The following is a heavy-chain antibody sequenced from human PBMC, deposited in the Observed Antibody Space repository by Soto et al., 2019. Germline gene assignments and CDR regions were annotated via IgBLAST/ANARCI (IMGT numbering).Heavy chain of an antibody. CDR3: ARVQRDIVVVPAAPYYYYYYGMDV. Sequence: QVQLVQSGAEVKKPGSSVKVSCKASGGTFSSYAISWVRQAPGQGLEWMGGIIPIFGTANYAQKFQGRVTITADESTSTAYMELSSLRSGDTAVYYCARVQRDIVVVPAAPYYYYYYGMDVWGQGTTVTVSS. V-gene: IGHV1-69*01. CDR1: GGTFSSYA. J-gene: IGHJ6*02. D-gene: IGHD2-2*01. CDR2: IIPIFGTA.